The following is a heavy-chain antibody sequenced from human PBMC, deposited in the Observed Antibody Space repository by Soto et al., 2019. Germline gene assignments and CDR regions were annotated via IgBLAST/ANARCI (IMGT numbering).Heavy chain of an antibody. V-gene: IGHV1-69*06. CDR1: GGTFSSYA. Sequence: SVKVSCKASGGTFSSYAISWVRQAPGQGLEWMGGIIPIFGTANYAQKFQGRVTITADKSTSTAYMELSSLRSEDTALYYCARGRTPRDYGDYFDYWGQGTLVTVSS. CDR3: ARGRTPRDYGDYFDY. CDR2: IIPIFGTA. J-gene: IGHJ4*02. D-gene: IGHD4-17*01.